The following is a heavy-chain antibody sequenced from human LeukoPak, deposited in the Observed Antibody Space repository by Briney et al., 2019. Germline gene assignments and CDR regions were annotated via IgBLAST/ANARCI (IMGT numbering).Heavy chain of an antibody. J-gene: IGHJ4*02. CDR2: IRFDRSNI. Sequence: GGSLRLSCAASGFTFSSYGMHWVRQAPGKGLEWVAFIRFDRSNIYYADSVRGRFIISRDNSESTLYLQMNSLRPEDTAVYYCARDNELEVNWNPFDYWGQGTLVTVSS. CDR1: GFTFSSYG. CDR3: ARDNELEVNWNPFDY. V-gene: IGHV3-30*02. D-gene: IGHD1-1*01.